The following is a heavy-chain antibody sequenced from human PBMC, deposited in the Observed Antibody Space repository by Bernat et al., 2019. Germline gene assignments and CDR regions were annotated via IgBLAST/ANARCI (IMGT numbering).Heavy chain of an antibody. Sequence: QVQLVQSGIEVKKPGASVKVSCKASGYTFTSYGISWVRQAPGQGLEWMGWISAHSGNTNYAQKLQGRVTMTTDTSTSTAYMELRSLRSDDTAVYYCAITRTVAGAYYYYYGMDVWGQGTTVTVSS. CDR1: GYTFTSYG. CDR2: ISAHSGNT. CDR3: AITRTVAGAYYYYYGMDV. J-gene: IGHJ6*02. V-gene: IGHV1-18*04. D-gene: IGHD6-19*01.